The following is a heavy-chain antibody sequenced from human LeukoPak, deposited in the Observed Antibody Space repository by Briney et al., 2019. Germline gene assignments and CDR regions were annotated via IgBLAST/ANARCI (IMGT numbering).Heavy chain of an antibody. V-gene: IGHV4-34*01. CDR2: INHSGST. J-gene: IGHJ6*02. CDR1: GGSFSGYY. CDR3: ARHKDPGSYSYYYGMDV. Sequence: PSETLSLTCAVYGGSFSGYYWSWIRQPPGKGLEWIGEINHSGSTNYNPSLKSRVTISVDTSKNQFSLKLSFVTAADKAIYYCARHKDPGSYSYYYGMDVWGQGATVTVSS.